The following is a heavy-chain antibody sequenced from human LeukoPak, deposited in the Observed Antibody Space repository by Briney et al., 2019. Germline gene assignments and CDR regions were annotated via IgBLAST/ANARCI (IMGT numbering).Heavy chain of an antibody. CDR1: GYSISSGYF. J-gene: IGHJ4*02. Sequence: PSETLSLTCTVSGYSISSGYFWGWIRQPPGKGLEWIGYIYYSGSTNYNPSLKSRVTISVDTSKNQFSLKLSSVTAADTAVYYCASSPYYYGSGSYFFGFDYWGQGTLVTVSS. CDR2: IYYSGST. CDR3: ASSPYYYGSGSYFFGFDY. D-gene: IGHD3-10*01. V-gene: IGHV4-61*01.